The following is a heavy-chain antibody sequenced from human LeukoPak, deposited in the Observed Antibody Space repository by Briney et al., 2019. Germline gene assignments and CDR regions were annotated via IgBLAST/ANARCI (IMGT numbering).Heavy chain of an antibody. CDR3: ARDLGGVADYFDY. CDR2: INPNSGGT. V-gene: IGHV1-2*02. CDR1: GYTFTGYY. Sequence: ASVKVSCKASGYTFTGYYMHWVRQAPGQGLEWMGWINPNSGGTNYAQKFQGGVTMTRDTSISTAYMELSRLRSDDTAVYYCARDLGGVADYFDYWGQGTLVTVSS. J-gene: IGHJ4*02. D-gene: IGHD2-8*02.